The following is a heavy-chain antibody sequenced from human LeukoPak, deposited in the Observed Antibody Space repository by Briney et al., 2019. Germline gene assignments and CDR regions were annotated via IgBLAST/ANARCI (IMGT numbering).Heavy chain of an antibody. Sequence: PGGSLRLSCAASGFTLSSYNMNWVRQAPGKGLEWVSSISSSSTYTDYADSVKGRFTISRDNAKNSLYLQMNSLRGGDTAVYYCARDRCGGDCFAFDIWGQGTMVTVSS. CDR2: ISSSSTYT. CDR3: ARDRCGGDCFAFDI. D-gene: IGHD2-21*02. CDR1: GFTLSSYN. V-gene: IGHV3-21*01. J-gene: IGHJ3*02.